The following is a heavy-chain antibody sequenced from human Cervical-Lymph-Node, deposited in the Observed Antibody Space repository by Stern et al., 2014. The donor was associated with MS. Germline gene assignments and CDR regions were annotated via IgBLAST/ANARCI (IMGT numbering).Heavy chain of an antibody. CDR2: IYYSGST. D-gene: IGHD2-2*01. V-gene: IGHV4-30-4*01. CDR3: ARDWDYCSSTSCYRYAFDI. Sequence: QVQLQESGPGLVKPSQTLSLTCTVSGGSISSGDYYWSWIRQPPGQGLEWIGYIYYSGSTYYNPSLKSRVTISVDTSKNQFSLKLSSVTAADTAVYYCARDWDYCSSTSCYRYAFDIWGQGTMVTVSS. J-gene: IGHJ3*02. CDR1: GGSISSGDYY.